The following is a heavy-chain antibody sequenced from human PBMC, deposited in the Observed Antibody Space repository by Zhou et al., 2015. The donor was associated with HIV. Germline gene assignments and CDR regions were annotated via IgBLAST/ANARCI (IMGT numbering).Heavy chain of an antibody. CDR2: MNPNSGNT. Sequence: QVQLVQSGAEVKKPGASVKVSCKASGYTFTSYDINWVRQATGQGLEWMGWMNPNSGNTGYAQKFQGRVTMTRNTSISTAYMELSSLRSEDTAVYYCARGERPQCSGGSCYFGEVDYWGQGTLVTVSS. CDR1: GYTFTSYD. V-gene: IGHV1-8*01. J-gene: IGHJ4*02. D-gene: IGHD2-15*01. CDR3: ARGERPQCSGGSCYFGEVDY.